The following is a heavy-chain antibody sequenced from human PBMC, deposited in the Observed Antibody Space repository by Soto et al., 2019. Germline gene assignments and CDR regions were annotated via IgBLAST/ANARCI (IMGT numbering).Heavy chain of an antibody. CDR2: IDPNSGAT. D-gene: IGHD4-17*01. CDR1: GYTFISYS. V-gene: IGHV1-2*02. Sequence: QGQLVQPGAEVKKPGASVKVSCKASGYTFISYSLHWVRHAHGQGFEWMGWIDPNSGATNYAQKFQGRVTMTRDTSITTGYMELSRLTSDDTAVYYCARSPYGGVAFDIWGQGTMVTVSS. CDR3: ARSPYGGVAFDI. J-gene: IGHJ3*02.